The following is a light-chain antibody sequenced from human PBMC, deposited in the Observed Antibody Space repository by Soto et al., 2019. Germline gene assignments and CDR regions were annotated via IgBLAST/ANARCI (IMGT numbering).Light chain of an antibody. J-gene: IGLJ1*01. CDR3: CSYAGSSTYV. CDR2: EGS. V-gene: IGLV2-23*01. CDR1: SSDVGNYNL. Sequence: QSALTQPASVSGSPGQSIIISCTGTSSDVGNYNLVSWYQQHPGKAPKLMIYEGSKRPSGVSNRFPGSKSGNTASLTISILQAEDEADYYCCSYAGSSTYVFGTGTKVTV.